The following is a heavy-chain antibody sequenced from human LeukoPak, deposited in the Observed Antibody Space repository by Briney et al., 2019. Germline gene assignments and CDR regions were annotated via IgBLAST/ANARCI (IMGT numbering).Heavy chain of an antibody. Sequence: PSETLSLTCTVSGGSISSGSYYWSWIRQPAGKGLEWIGRIYTSGSTNYNPSLKSRVTISVDTSKNQFSLKLSSVTAADTAVYYCARDRGSDSGSYFDAFDIWGQGTMVTVSS. J-gene: IGHJ3*02. CDR3: ARDRGSDSGSYFDAFDI. CDR2: IYTSGST. V-gene: IGHV4-61*02. CDR1: GGSISSGSYY. D-gene: IGHD1-26*01.